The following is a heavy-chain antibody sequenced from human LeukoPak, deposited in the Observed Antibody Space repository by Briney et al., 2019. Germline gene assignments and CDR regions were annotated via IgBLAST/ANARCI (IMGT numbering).Heavy chain of an antibody. V-gene: IGHV3-11*04. CDR1: GFTFSDFY. J-gene: IGHJ4*02. D-gene: IGHD1-26*01. CDR2: ITPSGTAT. CDR3: ARVFPSGSVGY. Sequence: GGSLRLTCAASGFTFSDFYMTWIRQAPGKGLEWVSYITPSGTATYYADSVKGRFTISRDNAKNSLYLQMNSLRAEDTAVYYCARVFPSGSVGYWGQGTLVTVSS.